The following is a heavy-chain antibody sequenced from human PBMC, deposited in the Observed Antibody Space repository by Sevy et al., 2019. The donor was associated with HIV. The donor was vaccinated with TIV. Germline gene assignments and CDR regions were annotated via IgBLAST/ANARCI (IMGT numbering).Heavy chain of an antibody. CDR3: TRNGGAFDNGFDP. CDR1: GFIFSRYG. CDR2: ISSSGSSI. J-gene: IGHJ5*02. V-gene: IGHV3-48*03. D-gene: IGHD2-8*01. Sequence: GGSLRLSCKASGFIFSRYGVHWVRQAPGKGLEWVSKISSSGSSIYYADSVKGRFTISRDNAKNSLNLEMNSLRAEDTAVYYCTRNGGAFDNGFDPWGQGTLVTVSS.